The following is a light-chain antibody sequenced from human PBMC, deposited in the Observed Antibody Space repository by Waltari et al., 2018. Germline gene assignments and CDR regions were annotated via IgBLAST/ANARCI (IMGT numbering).Light chain of an antibody. CDR1: QGISVY. CDR3: QQSFTTLWT. Sequence: DIQMTQSPSTLSASVGDRVTISCRAGQGISVYLNWYQQKHGEAPKLLIHGATTLENGVPTRFSGSGSGTDFTLTISTLQPEDFATYYCQQSFTTLWTFGQGTEVEIK. CDR2: GAT. V-gene: IGKV1-39*01. J-gene: IGKJ1*01.